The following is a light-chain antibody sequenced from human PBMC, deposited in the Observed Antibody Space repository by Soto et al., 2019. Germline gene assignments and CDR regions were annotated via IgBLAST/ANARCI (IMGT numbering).Light chain of an antibody. V-gene: IGKV3-20*01. CDR2: GAS. J-gene: IGKJ2*01. CDR1: QSVSSTY. Sequence: EIVLTQSPGTLSLSPGERATLSCRASQSVSSTYLAWYQQKPGQAPRLLIYGASSRATGIPDRFSGSASVTDFTLTINRLEPEDFAIYYCQQYGDSRTFGQGTKLEIK. CDR3: QQYGDSRT.